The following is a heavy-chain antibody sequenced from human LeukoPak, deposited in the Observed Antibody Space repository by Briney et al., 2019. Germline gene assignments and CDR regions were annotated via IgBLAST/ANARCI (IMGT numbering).Heavy chain of an antibody. D-gene: IGHD3-22*01. CDR1: GGTFSSYA. CDR2: IIPIFGTA. J-gene: IGHJ5*02. V-gene: IGHV1-69*13. Sequence: GASVKVSCKASGGTFSSYAISWVRQAPGQGLEWMGGIIPIFGTANYAQKFQGRVTIAADESTSTAYMELSSLRSEDTAVYYCARDPADYDSSGYDWFDPWGQGTLVTVSS. CDR3: ARDPADYDSSGYDWFDP.